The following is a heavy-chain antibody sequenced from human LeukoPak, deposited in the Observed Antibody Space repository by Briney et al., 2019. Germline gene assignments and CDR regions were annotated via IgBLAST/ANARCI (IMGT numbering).Heavy chain of an antibody. CDR1: GGSINSDY. V-gene: IGHV4-59*08. Sequence: TSETLSLTCTVSGGSINSDYWSWIRQPPGKGLEWIGCISYTGSTHYNPSLKSRVTILVDTSKNHFSLKLSSVTAADTAVYYCASVRGLGVITPYLDYWGQGTLVTVSS. CDR3: ASVRGLGVITPYLDY. J-gene: IGHJ4*02. CDR2: ISYTGST. D-gene: IGHD3-16*02.